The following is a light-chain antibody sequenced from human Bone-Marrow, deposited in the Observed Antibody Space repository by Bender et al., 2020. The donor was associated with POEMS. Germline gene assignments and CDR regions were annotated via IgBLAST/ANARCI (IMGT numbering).Light chain of an antibody. CDR3: SSYTSTRSWV. J-gene: IGLJ3*02. V-gene: IGLV2-14*01. Sequence: QSALTQPASVSGSPGQSITISCTGTSSDVGGYNYVSWYQQYPDKAPKLMIYDVSNRPSGVSNRFSGSKSGNTASLTISGLQAEDEADYYCSSYTSTRSWVFGGGTKVTVL. CDR1: SSDVGGYNY. CDR2: DVS.